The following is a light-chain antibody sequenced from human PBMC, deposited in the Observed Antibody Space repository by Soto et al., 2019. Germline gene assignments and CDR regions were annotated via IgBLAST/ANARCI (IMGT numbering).Light chain of an antibody. CDR3: SLYTSENTYV. J-gene: IGLJ1*01. Sequence: QSVLTQPPSASGSPGQSVAISCTGTSSDVGGYNYVSWYQQHPGKTPKLMIYDVSDRPSGVSNRFSGSKSGNTASLTISGLQAADEADYYCSLYTSENTYVFGTGTKVTVL. CDR2: DVS. V-gene: IGLV2-14*01. CDR1: SSDVGGYNY.